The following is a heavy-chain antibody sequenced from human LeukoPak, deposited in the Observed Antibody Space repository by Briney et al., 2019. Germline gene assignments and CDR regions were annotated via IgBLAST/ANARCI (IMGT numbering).Heavy chain of an antibody. CDR1: GGTFSSYA. J-gene: IGHJ4*02. D-gene: IGHD4-17*01. Sequence: GASVKVSCKASGGTFSSYAISWVRQAPGQGLEWMGWMNPNSGNTGYAQKFQGRVTMTRNTSISTAYMELSSLRSEDTAVYYCAREDATVTSIDYWGQGTLVTVSS. CDR3: AREDATVTSIDY. CDR2: MNPNSGNT. V-gene: IGHV1-8*02.